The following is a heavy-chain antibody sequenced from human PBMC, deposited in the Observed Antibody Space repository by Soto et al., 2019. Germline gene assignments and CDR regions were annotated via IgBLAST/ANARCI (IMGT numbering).Heavy chain of an antibody. V-gene: IGHV3-30-3*01. CDR2: ISYDGSNK. J-gene: IGHJ2*01. CDR1: GFTFSSYA. CDR3: ARDTADWYFDL. D-gene: IGHD2-2*01. Sequence: QVQLVESGGGVVQPGRSLRLSCAASGFTFSSYAMHWVRQAPGKGLEWVAVISYDGSNKYYADSVKGRFTISRDNSKNTLYLQMNSLRAEDTAVYYCARDTADWYFDLWGRGTLVTVSS.